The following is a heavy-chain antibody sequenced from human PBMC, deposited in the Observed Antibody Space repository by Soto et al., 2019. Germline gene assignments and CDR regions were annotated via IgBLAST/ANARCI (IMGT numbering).Heavy chain of an antibody. D-gene: IGHD2-15*01. CDR3: ASAPRGPYVQISATYHYYGMNV. Sequence: QVQLVQSGAEVKKPGSSVKVSCKASGGTLNTYTMNWVRQAPGQGLEWMGRLIPVLDIVNYAQKFQGRVTLIADKSTNAAYMELSSLTSEDTAVYYCASAPRGPYVQISATYHYYGMNVWCQGTSVTVSS. V-gene: IGHV1-69*02. CDR2: LIPVLDIV. J-gene: IGHJ6*02. CDR1: GGTLNTYT.